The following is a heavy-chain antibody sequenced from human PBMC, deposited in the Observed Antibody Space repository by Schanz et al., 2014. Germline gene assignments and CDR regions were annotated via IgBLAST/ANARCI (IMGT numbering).Heavy chain of an antibody. CDR3: ASYAVALVPEYFMDV. J-gene: IGHJ6*03. CDR2: INGSGNAT. D-gene: IGHD2-2*01. Sequence: VQLVESGGGVVQPGGSLRLSCAASGFTFATYAMSWVRQAPGKGLEWVAAINGSGNATYYADSVKGRFIVSRDNSKNTQHLQIDDLRIESTDVYYVASYAVALVPEYFMDVWGKGTPVTVSS. CDR1: GFTFATYA. V-gene: IGHV3-23*04.